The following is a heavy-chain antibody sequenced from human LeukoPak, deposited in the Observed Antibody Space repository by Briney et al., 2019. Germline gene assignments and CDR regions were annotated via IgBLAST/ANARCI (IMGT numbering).Heavy chain of an antibody. D-gene: IGHD6-13*01. J-gene: IGHJ3*02. CDR2: ISSSSS. Sequence: GGTLRLSCAASGFTFSSYGMSWVRQAPGKGLEWVSFISSSSSSYADSVKGRFTISRDNAKLSLYLHMSSLRAEDTAVYYCARGDGSSWPDAFDIWGQGTVVTVSS. CDR1: GFTFSSYG. CDR3: ARGDGSSWPDAFDI. V-gene: IGHV3-21*01.